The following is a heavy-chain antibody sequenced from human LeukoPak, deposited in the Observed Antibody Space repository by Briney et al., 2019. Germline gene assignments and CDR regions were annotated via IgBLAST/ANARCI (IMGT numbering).Heavy chain of an antibody. Sequence: GGSLRVSCAASGFTFSSYWMNWYRQAPGNGMEWVGNINQDASEINYVDSVRGRFTISRDNAKNALYLQMNSLRAEDTALYYCATDRDNSDWQKRFDSWGQGTLVTVSS. CDR3: ATDRDNSDWQKRFDS. J-gene: IGHJ4*02. V-gene: IGHV3-7*01. CDR1: GFTFSSYW. CDR2: INQDASEI. D-gene: IGHD2-21*02.